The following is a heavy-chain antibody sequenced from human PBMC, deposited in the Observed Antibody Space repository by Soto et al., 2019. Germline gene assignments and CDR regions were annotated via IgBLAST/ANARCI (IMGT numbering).Heavy chain of an antibody. CDR3: AKEWVYDSSGWSFDY. V-gene: IGHV3-30*18. Sequence: GGSLRLSCAASGFTFSNYGMHWVRQAPGKGLEWVAVISDDGSNKYYADSVKGRFTISRDNSKNTLYLQMNSLRAEDTAVYYCAKEWVYDSSGWSFDYWGQGTLVTVSS. J-gene: IGHJ4*02. CDR1: GFTFSNYG. CDR2: ISDDGSNK. D-gene: IGHD3-22*01.